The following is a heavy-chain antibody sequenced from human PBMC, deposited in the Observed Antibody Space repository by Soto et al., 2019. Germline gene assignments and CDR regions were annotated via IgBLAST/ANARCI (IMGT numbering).Heavy chain of an antibody. Sequence: QMQLVQSGPEVKKPGTSVKVSCKASGFTFTSSAVQWVRQARGQRLEWIGWIVVGSGNTNYAQKFQERVTITRDMSTSTAYMELSSLRSEDTAVYYCGVVVVAATPAFDYWGQGTLVTVSS. D-gene: IGHD2-15*01. CDR1: GFTFTSSA. CDR3: GVVVVAATPAFDY. CDR2: IVVGSGNT. V-gene: IGHV1-58*01. J-gene: IGHJ4*02.